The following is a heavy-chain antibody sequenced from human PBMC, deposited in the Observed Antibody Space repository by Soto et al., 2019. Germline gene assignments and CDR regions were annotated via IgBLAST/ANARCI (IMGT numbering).Heavy chain of an antibody. Sequence: EVQLVESGGGLVQPGGSLRLSCAASGFTFSSYAMHWVRQAPGKGLEYVSVINSNGGSTYYANSVKGRFTISRDNSKNTLYLQMGSLRAEDMAVYYCARTSGYAFDYWGQGPLVTVSS. CDR1: GFTFSSYA. V-gene: IGHV3-64*01. CDR3: ARTSGYAFDY. CDR2: INSNGGST. J-gene: IGHJ4*02. D-gene: IGHD5-12*01.